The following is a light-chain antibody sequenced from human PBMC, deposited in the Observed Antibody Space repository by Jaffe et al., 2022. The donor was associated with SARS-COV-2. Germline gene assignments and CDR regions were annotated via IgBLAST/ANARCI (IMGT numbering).Light chain of an antibody. CDR1: QSIRRY. Sequence: DIQMTQSPPSLSASVGDRVTITCRASQSIRRYLNWYQQKPGKVPKLLISATSSLQSGVPSRFSGSGSGTDFTLTISSLQPEDFATYYCQQSYTTPAWTFGQGTKVEIK. J-gene: IGKJ1*01. V-gene: IGKV1-39*01. CDR2: ATS. CDR3: QQSYTTPAWT.